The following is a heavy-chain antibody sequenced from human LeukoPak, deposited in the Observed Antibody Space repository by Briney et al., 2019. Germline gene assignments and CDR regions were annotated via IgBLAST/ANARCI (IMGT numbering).Heavy chain of an antibody. Sequence: GGSLRLSCAASGFTFSRYWMHWVRQVPGKGLVWVSRSNSDESITTYADSVKGRFTISRDNAKNTLYLQMNSLRAEDSAVYYCARAPGPGAISTDYWGQGTLVTVSS. J-gene: IGHJ4*02. D-gene: IGHD3-3*02. CDR3: ARAPGPGAISTDY. CDR1: GFTFSRYW. CDR2: SNSDESIT. V-gene: IGHV3-74*01.